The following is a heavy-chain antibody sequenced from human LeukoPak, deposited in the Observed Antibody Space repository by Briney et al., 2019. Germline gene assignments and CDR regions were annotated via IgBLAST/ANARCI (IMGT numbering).Heavy chain of an antibody. CDR3: ARRLGLLWFGEGLFYY. CDR1: GYTFTGYY. J-gene: IGHJ4*02. V-gene: IGHV1-2*02. D-gene: IGHD3-10*01. Sequence: ASVKVSCKASGYTFTGYYMHWVRQAPGQGLEWMGWINPNSGGTNYAQKFQGRVTMTRDTSISTAYMELSRLRSDDTAMYYCARRLGLLWFGEGLFYYWGQGTLVTVSS. CDR2: INPNSGGT.